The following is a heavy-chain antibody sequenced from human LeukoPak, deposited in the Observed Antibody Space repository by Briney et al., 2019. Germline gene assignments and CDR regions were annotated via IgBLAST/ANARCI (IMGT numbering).Heavy chain of an antibody. Sequence: GGSLRLSCAAFGFSLSTSWMLWVRQTPGKGLVWLSRISPDGSSTSYADSVKGRFTVSRDIARNTVTLQMNSLRAEDSAVYYCARLQGITPQPMTEGFDIWGQGTMVTVSS. V-gene: IGHV3-74*01. J-gene: IGHJ3*02. D-gene: IGHD3-16*01. CDR1: GFSLSTSW. CDR2: ISPDGSST. CDR3: ARLQGITPQPMTEGFDI.